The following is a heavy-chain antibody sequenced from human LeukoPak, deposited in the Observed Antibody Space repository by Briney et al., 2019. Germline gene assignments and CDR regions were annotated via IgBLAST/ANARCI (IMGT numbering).Heavy chain of an antibody. CDR2: ITGAGSST. CDR3: VRDRNYFEALRRSY. V-gene: IGHV3-23*01. D-gene: IGHD1-7*01. J-gene: IGHJ4*02. CDR1: GFTFSTFA. Sequence: PGGSLRLSCAASGFTFSTFAMSWVRQAPGRGLEWVSSITGAGSSTFYPESVKGRFTISRDNSKNTLYLQMNSLRVEDTAVYFCVRDRNYFEALRRSYWGQGTLVTVSS.